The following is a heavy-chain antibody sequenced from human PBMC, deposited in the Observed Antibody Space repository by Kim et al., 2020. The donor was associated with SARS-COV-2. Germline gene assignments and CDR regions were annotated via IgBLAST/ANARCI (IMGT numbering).Heavy chain of an antibody. D-gene: IGHD3-3*01. Sequence: GGSLRLSCAASGFTFSSYAMHWVRQAPGKGLEWVAVISYDGSNKYYADSVKGRFTISRDNSKNTLYLQMNSPRAEDTAGYYCARGSPNYYHSGYGMDVWGQGTTVTVSS. V-gene: IGHV3-30-3*01. J-gene: IGHJ6*02. CDR3: ARGSPNYYHSGYGMDV. CDR2: ISYDGSNK. CDR1: GFTFSSYA.